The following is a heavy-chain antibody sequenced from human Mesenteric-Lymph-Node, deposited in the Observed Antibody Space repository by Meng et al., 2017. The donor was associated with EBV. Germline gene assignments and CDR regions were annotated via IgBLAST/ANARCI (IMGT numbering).Heavy chain of an antibody. CDR2: ISGYYGNT. V-gene: IGHV1-18*01. CDR3: ARDGGAGGDKGY. D-gene: IGHD3-16*01. Sequence: QGQLLQFWAELKKPGASVTVSCKASGYTFTTYGRSWVRQAPGQGLEWMGWISGYYGNTNYAQKFQGRVTMTTDTSTSTAYMESRSLRSDDTAVYYCARDGGAGGDKGYWGQGTLVTVSS. J-gene: IGHJ4*02. CDR1: GYTFTTYG.